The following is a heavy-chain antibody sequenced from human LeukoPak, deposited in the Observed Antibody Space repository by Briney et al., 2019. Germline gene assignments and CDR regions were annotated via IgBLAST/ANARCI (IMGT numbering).Heavy chain of an antibody. Sequence: PGGSLRLSCAASGFTFSSYEMNWVRQAPGKGLEWVSYISSSGSTIYYADSVKGRFIISRDNAKNSLYLQMNSLRAEDTAVYYCARGEAGTRTYYMDVWGKGTTVTISS. D-gene: IGHD6-13*01. CDR3: ARGEAGTRTYYMDV. V-gene: IGHV3-48*03. CDR2: ISSSGSTI. J-gene: IGHJ6*03. CDR1: GFTFSSYE.